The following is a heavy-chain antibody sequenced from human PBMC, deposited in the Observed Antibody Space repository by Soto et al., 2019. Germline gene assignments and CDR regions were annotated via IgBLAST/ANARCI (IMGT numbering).Heavy chain of an antibody. CDR2: IYSSGSA. V-gene: IGHV4-59*01. CDR3: ARVVSGFMDHHLDY. Sequence: QVQLQESGPGLVKPSETLSLTCTVSGGSISIYYWSWIRQPPGKGLEWVGYIYSSGSANYNPSLKSRITMSVDTSKNQFSLNLNSVTAADTAVYYCARVVSGFMDHHLDYWGQGTLVTVSA. CDR1: GGSISIYY. J-gene: IGHJ4*02. D-gene: IGHD2-21*01.